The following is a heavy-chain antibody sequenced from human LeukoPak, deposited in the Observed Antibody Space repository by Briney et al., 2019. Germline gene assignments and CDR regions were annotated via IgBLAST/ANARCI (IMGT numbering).Heavy chain of an antibody. CDR3: ATRPRELLSGIP. CDR2: IYYSGGRT. D-gene: IGHD1-26*01. V-gene: IGHV3-23*01. Sequence: PGGSLRLSCAASGFTFTNYDMTWVRQAPGKGLEWISSIYYSGGRTYYADSVRGRFTISRDNSWSMLYLQMSSLRAEDTAVYYCATRPRELLSGIPWGQGTMVTVSS. J-gene: IGHJ3*01. CDR1: GFTFTNYD.